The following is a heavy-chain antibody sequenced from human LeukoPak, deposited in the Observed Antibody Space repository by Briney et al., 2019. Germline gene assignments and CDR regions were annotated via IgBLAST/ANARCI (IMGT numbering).Heavy chain of an antibody. CDR2: ISGSDGTT. D-gene: IGHD3-10*01. Sequence: GGSLRLSCAASGFAFSDYAMTWVRQAPGKGVEWVSSISGSDGTTYYEDSVKGRFTISRDNSKNTLYLQMNSLRADDTAVYYCAKYYYDSGTYSFDYWGQGTLVTVSS. CDR1: GFAFSDYA. CDR3: AKYYYDSGTYSFDY. J-gene: IGHJ4*02. V-gene: IGHV3-23*01.